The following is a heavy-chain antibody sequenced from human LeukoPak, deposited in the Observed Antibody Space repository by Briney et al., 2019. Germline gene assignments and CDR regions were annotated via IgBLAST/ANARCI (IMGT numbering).Heavy chain of an antibody. CDR1: GYTFTSYG. Sequence: ASVKVSFKASGYTFTSYGISWVRQAPGQGLEWMGWISAYNSNKNYAKKLQGRVTITTYTSTSTANMELRSLRCDDTAVEYCARDDGNAYGDYDTPTLYFDYWGQGTLVTVSS. J-gene: IGHJ4*02. CDR3: ARDDGNAYGDYDTPTLYFDY. D-gene: IGHD4-17*01. CDR2: ISAYNSNK. V-gene: IGHV1-18*04.